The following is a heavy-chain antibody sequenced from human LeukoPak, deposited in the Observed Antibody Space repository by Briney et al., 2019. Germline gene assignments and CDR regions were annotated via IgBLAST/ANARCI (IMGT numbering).Heavy chain of an antibody. CDR3: ARMGGY. CDR1: GGSFSGYY. CDR2: INHSGST. V-gene: IGHV4-34*01. D-gene: IGHD1-26*01. J-gene: IGHJ4*02. Sequence: PSETLSLTCAVYGGSFSGYYWSWIRQPPGKGLEWIGEINHSGSTNYNPSLKSRVTISVDTSKNQFSLKLSSVTAADTAVYYCARMGGYWSQGTLVTVSS.